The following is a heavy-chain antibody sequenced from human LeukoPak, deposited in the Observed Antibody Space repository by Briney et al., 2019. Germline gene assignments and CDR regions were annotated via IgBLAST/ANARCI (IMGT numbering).Heavy chain of an antibody. Sequence: GGSLRLSCAASGFTFSSYWMHWVRQVPGKGLEWVSVIYSDGSTYYADSVKGRFTISRDNSKNKLYLQMNSLRAEDTAVYYCARDVYYYGSGSYLDYWGQGTLVTVSS. J-gene: IGHJ4*02. V-gene: IGHV3-53*01. CDR3: ARDVYYYGSGSYLDY. CDR2: IYSDGST. CDR1: GFTFSSYW. D-gene: IGHD3-10*01.